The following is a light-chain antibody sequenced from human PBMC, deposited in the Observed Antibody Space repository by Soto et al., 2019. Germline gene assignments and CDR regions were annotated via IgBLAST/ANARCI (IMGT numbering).Light chain of an antibody. Sequence: QSALTQPASVSWSPGQSITISCTGTSSDVGRYNLVSWYQQHPGKAPKLMSYEGSKRPSGVSNRFSGSKSGNTASLTISGLQAEDEADYYCCSYAGSSTWVFGGGTKLTVL. CDR1: SSDVGRYNL. V-gene: IGLV2-23*01. J-gene: IGLJ3*02. CDR2: EGS. CDR3: CSYAGSSTWV.